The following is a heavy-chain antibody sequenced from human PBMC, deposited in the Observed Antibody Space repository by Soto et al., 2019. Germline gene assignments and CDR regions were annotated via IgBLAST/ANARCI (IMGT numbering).Heavy chain of an antibody. D-gene: IGHD3-22*01. CDR3: ARKMRDRNFYHGLAV. J-gene: IGHJ6*02. V-gene: IGHV1-69*01. CDR1: GVTFIKYA. Sequence: VKVTIKASGVTFIKYAIILVRQAPGQGLEWLGGIIPMFGTPNYAQKFQGRVTISADESTTTAYLELSSLRSADTAVYFCARKMRDRNFYHGLAVWGQGTTVTVTS. CDR2: IIPMFGTP.